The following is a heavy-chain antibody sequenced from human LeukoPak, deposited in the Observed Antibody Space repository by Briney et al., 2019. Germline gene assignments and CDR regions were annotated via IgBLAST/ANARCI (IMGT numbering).Heavy chain of an antibody. Sequence: GVSLRLSCVASGFTFSSYGMHWVRQAPGKGLEWVAVISNDGSNKYYADSVKGRFTISRDNSKNTLYLQMNSLRAEDTAVYYCAKGRGAFDIWGQGTMVTVSS. D-gene: IGHD3-10*01. V-gene: IGHV3-30*18. J-gene: IGHJ3*02. CDR3: AKGRGAFDI. CDR2: ISNDGSNK. CDR1: GFTFSSYG.